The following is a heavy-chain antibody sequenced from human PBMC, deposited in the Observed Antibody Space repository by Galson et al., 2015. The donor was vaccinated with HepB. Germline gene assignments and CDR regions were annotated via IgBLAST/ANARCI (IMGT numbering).Heavy chain of an antibody. J-gene: IGHJ4*02. CDR1: GFMFPNYA. CDR2: ISGNAGTT. V-gene: IGHV3-23*01. CDR3: AKDPSDSTSWYYFDA. D-gene: IGHD6-13*01. Sequence: SLRLSCAASGFMFPNYAMTWVRQTPGKGLEWASSISGNAGTTYYADSVKGRFTISRDNSKDMLFLQMNSLKVEDTAVYYCAKDPSDSTSWYYFDAWGQGTLVPVSS.